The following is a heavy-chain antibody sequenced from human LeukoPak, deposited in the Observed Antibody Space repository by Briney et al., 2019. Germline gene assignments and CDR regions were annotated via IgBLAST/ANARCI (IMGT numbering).Heavy chain of an antibody. Sequence: PSETLSLTCTVSGGSISSGDYYWSWIRQPPGKGLEWIGYIYYSGSTYYNPSLKSRVTISVDASKNQFSLKLSSVTAADTAVYYCARGAEYYDFWSGYYYWFDPWGQGTLVTVSS. CDR1: GGSISSGDYY. CDR3: ARGAEYYDFWSGYYYWFDP. J-gene: IGHJ5*02. D-gene: IGHD3-3*01. V-gene: IGHV4-30-4*01. CDR2: IYYSGST.